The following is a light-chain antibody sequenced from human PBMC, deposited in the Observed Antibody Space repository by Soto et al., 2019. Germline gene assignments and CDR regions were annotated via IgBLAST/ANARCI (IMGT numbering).Light chain of an antibody. Sequence: EIVLTQSPDTLSLSPGERATLSCRASQTVSTFLAWYQQKPGQAPRLIVYAASKRAPGIPARFIGSGSGTDFTLTVSILEPEDFALYYCQQRSGWPTFGQGTKVEI. CDR3: QQRSGWPT. CDR1: QTVSTF. CDR2: AAS. J-gene: IGKJ1*01. V-gene: IGKV3-11*01.